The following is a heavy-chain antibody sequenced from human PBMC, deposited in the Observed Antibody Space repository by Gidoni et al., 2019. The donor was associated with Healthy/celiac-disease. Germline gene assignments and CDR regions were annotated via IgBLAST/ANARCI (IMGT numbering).Heavy chain of an antibody. J-gene: IGHJ4*02. D-gene: IGHD2-15*01. V-gene: IGHV1-69*01. CDR3: ARDILGYCSGGSCYSLGY. CDR2: IIPIFGTA. Sequence: QVQLVQSGAEVKKPGSSVQVSCKASGGTFSSYAISWVRQAPGQGLEWMGGIIPIFGTANYAQKFQGRVTITADESTSTAYRELSSLRSEDTAVYYCARDILGYCSGGSCYSLGYWGQGTLVTVSS. CDR1: GGTFSSYA.